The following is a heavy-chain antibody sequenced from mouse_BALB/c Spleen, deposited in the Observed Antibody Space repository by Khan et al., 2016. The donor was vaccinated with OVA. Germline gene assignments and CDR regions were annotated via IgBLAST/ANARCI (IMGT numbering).Heavy chain of an antibody. CDR3: ARWFTY. CDR1: GYSITSDYA. J-gene: IGHJ3*01. CDR2: ISYSGST. Sequence: VQLKESGPGLVKPSQSLSLTCTVTGYSITSDYAWNWIRQFPGNKLEWMGYISYSGSTTYNPSLKSRISITRHTSKNQFFLHLNSVTTEDTAPYYCARWFTYWGQGTLVTVSA. V-gene: IGHV3-2*02.